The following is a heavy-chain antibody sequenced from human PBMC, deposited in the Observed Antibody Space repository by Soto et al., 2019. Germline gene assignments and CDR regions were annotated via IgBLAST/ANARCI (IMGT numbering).Heavy chain of an antibody. CDR2: IYYSGST. V-gene: IGHV4-31*03. CDR3: AMLGDGYSSSWADFDY. Sequence: QVQLQESGPGLVKPSQTLSLTCTVSGCSISSGGYYWSWILQHPGNGMEWIGYIYYSGSTYYNPSLKSRVTISVDTSKNQFARKLSSGTAADTAVYYCAMLGDGYSSSWADFDYWGQGTLVTVSS. CDR1: GCSISSGGYY. D-gene: IGHD6-13*01. J-gene: IGHJ4*02.